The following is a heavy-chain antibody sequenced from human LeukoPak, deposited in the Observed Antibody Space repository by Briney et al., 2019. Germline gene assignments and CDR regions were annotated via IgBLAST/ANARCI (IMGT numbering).Heavy chain of an antibody. V-gene: IGHV3-30*04. CDR1: GFTFSSYA. CDR3: AKVTMGDVWFDP. Sequence: PGRSLRLSCAASGFTFSSYAIHWVRQAPGKGLEWVAFMHYDGRNILYADSVKGRFSISTDNSKNMVYLQMSSLRAEDTAVYYCAKVTMGDVWFDPWGQRTLVTVSS. CDR2: MHYDGRNI. D-gene: IGHD3-16*01. J-gene: IGHJ5*02.